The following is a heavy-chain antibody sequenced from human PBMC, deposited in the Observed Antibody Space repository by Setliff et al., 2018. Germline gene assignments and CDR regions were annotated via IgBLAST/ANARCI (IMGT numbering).Heavy chain of an antibody. J-gene: IGHJ3*02. D-gene: IGHD3-10*01. Sequence: PSETLSLTCTVSGGSISSHYWSWIRQPPGKGLEWIGYIYYSGSTNYNPSLKSRVTISVDTSKNQVSLKLSSVTAADTAIYYCARGDQLGLDIWGQGTKVTVSS. CDR3: ARGDQLGLDI. CDR1: GGSISSHY. V-gene: IGHV4-59*08. CDR2: IYYSGST.